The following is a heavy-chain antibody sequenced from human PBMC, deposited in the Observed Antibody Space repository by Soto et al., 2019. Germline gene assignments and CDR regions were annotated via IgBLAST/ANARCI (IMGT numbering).Heavy chain of an antibody. J-gene: IGHJ1*01. V-gene: IGHV3-23*01. D-gene: IGHD2-21*02. CDR3: VLSDCDSTDCRRFAH. CDR2: ISGYGDRT. CDR1: GFTFGNYA. Sequence: EVQLLESGGGLAQPGGSLRLSCAASGFTFGNYAMSWVRQAPGKGLEWVSAISGYGDRTYYADSVKGRFTISRDNSKSTLYLQMNSRRADDTAVYYCVLSDCDSTDCRRFAHWGQGTLVSVSS.